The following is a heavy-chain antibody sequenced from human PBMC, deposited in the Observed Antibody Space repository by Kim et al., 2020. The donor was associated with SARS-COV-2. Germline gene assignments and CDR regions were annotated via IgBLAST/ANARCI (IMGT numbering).Heavy chain of an antibody. V-gene: IGHV4-34*01. Sequence: SETLSLTCAVYGGSFSGYYWSWIRQPPGKGLEWIGEINHSGSTNYNPSLKSRVTISVDTSKNQFSLKLSSVTAADTAVYYCARGPPSGGLDYWGQGTLVTVSS. CDR1: GGSFSGYY. CDR3: ARGPPSGGLDY. CDR2: INHSGST. D-gene: IGHD2-15*01. J-gene: IGHJ4*02.